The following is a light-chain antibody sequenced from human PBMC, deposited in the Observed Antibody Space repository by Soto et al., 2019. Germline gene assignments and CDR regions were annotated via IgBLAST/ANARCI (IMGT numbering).Light chain of an antibody. Sequence: EVVLTQSPGTLSLSPGERATLACRASQSVSNKYLAWYQQKPGQAPRLLIFGSSDRATGIPDRFSGSGSGTDVTLTISRPQPEDFAVSYCQPYGSSPPYTFGQGTKLEIK. V-gene: IGKV3-20*01. CDR1: QSVSNKY. CDR3: QPYGSSPPYT. CDR2: GSS. J-gene: IGKJ2*01.